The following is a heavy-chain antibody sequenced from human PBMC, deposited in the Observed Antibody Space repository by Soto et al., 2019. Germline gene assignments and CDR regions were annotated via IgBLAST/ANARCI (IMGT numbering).Heavy chain of an antibody. Sequence: EVQLVESGGGLVQPGGSLRLSCTASGFTFNNYYINWVRQAPGKGLEWVSCIDNSGGSMYYADSVKGRFTMSRDNTTNSLYLQMNSLRAEDTAVYFCARDRAYYYMDVWGKGTTVTVSS. CDR1: GFTFNNYY. CDR2: IDNSGGSM. V-gene: IGHV3-48*01. D-gene: IGHD3-10*01. J-gene: IGHJ6*03. CDR3: ARDRAYYYMDV.